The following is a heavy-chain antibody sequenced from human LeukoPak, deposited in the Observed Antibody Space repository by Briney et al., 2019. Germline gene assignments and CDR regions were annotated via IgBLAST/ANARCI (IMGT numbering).Heavy chain of an antibody. D-gene: IGHD1-7*01. CDR3: AREIITGTIVFDY. CDR1: GGSFSGYY. Sequence: PSETLSLTCAVYGGSFSGYYWSWIRQPPGKGLEWIGEINHSGSSNYNPSLKSRVTISVDTSKNQISLKLSSVTAADTAVYYCAREIITGTIVFDYWGQGTLVTVSS. J-gene: IGHJ4*02. CDR2: INHSGSS. V-gene: IGHV4-34*01.